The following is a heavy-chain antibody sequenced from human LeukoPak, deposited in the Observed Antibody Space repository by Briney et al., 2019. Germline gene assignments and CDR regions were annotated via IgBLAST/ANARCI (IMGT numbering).Heavy chain of an antibody. J-gene: IGHJ4*02. CDR2: TYYSGST. V-gene: IGHV4-59*01. D-gene: IGHD4-11*01. CDR3: ARLRGNYFPDY. Sequence: SETLSLTCAVYGGSFSGYYWSWIRQPPGKGLEWIGYTYYSGSTNYNPSLKSRLTISVDTSKNQFSLKLSSVTAADTAVYYCARLRGNYFPDYWGQGTLVTVSS. CDR1: GGSFSGYY.